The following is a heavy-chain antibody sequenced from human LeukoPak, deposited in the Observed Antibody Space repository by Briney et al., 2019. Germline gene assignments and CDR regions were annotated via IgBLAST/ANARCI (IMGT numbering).Heavy chain of an antibody. J-gene: IGHJ4*02. Sequence: GGSLRLSCAASGFTFSTYGMHWVRQAPGKGLEWVAFIRYDGSDKFYADSVKGRFTLSRDNSKNTLYLQMNSLRAEDTSVYYCAKDLRGGGRFFDYWGQGTLVTVSS. CDR2: IRYDGSDK. D-gene: IGHD3-16*01. CDR1: GFTFSTYG. V-gene: IGHV3-30*02. CDR3: AKDLRGGGRFFDY.